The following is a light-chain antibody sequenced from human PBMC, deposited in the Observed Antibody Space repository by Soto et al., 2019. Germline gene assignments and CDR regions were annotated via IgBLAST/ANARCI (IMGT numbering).Light chain of an antibody. CDR3: QQYYTTPRT. J-gene: IGKJ2*01. CDR2: WAS. V-gene: IGKV4-1*01. Sequence: DIVMTQSPDFLAVSLGERATLNCRSSQSLLYSSNNKNYLAWYQQKPRQPPKLFIYWASTRESGVPDRFSGSGSGTDFTLTISNLQAEDVAVYYCQQYYTTPRTVGQGTKLEIK. CDR1: QSLLYSSNNKNY.